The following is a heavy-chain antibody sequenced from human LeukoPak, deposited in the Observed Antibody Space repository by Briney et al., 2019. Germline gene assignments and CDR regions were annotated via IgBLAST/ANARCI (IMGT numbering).Heavy chain of an antibody. CDR2: INEDGSTT. J-gene: IGHJ4*02. CDR3: AKDRYCTSSSCPIDY. D-gene: IGHD2-2*01. Sequence: GGSLRLSCAASGFTFSSNWMHWVRQAPGKGLVWVSRINEDGSTTNYADSVKGRSTIFRDNAKNTLYLQMNSLRVEDTALYYCAKDRYCTSSSCPIDYWGQGTMVTVSS. V-gene: IGHV3-74*01. CDR1: GFTFSSNW.